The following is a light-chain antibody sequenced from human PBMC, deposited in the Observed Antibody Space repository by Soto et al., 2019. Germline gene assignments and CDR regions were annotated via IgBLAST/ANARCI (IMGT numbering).Light chain of an antibody. Sequence: ATRMTQSPSSVSASVGDRVTITCRASQGIRNDLGWYQQKPGKAPKVLIYAASSLQSGVPSRFSGSGSGTDFTLTISSLQPEDFATYYCLQDYNYPRTFGQGTKLEIK. CDR2: AAS. J-gene: IGKJ2*01. CDR3: LQDYNYPRT. V-gene: IGKV1-6*01. CDR1: QGIRND.